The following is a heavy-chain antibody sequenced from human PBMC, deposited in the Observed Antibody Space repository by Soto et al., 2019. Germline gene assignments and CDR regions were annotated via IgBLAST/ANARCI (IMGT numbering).Heavy chain of an antibody. J-gene: IGHJ4*02. D-gene: IGHD6-13*01. CDR1: GFTFSSYN. CDR3: ARDSAAGYFDY. Sequence: GGSLRLSCAASGFTFSSYNMNWVRQAPGKGLEWVSHISISSSTIYYADSVKGRFTFSRDNAKNSLYLQINSLRDEDTAVYYCARDSAAGYFDYWGQGTLVTVSS. V-gene: IGHV3-48*02. CDR2: ISISSSTI.